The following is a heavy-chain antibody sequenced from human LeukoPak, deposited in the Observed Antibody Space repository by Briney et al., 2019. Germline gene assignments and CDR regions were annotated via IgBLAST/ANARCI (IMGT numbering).Heavy chain of an antibody. CDR3: ARPHQGIVGATGFDY. V-gene: IGHV5-51*01. J-gene: IGHJ4*02. D-gene: IGHD1-26*01. Sequence: GESLKISCQGSEYSIATYWIAWLRQMPGKGLELIGIIYPSDSDTRYSPSFQGVVTTRADKSIKTAYLQWSSLKASDTAMYYCARPHQGIVGATGFDYWGQGTLVTVSS. CDR2: IYPSDSDT. CDR1: EYSIATYW.